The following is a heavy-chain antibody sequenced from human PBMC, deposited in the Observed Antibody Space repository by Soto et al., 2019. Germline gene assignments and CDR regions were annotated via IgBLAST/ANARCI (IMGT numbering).Heavy chain of an antibody. CDR3: AKDFDYYYYAMDV. CDR2: INAGNGNT. Sequence: ASVKVSCKASGYTFTSYAIHWVRQAPGQTLEWMGWINAGNGNTKYSEKFQGRVTITRDTSASTAYMELSSLFSEGTAVYYCAKDFDYYYYAMDVWGQGTTVTVSS. D-gene: IGHD3-3*01. V-gene: IGHV1-3*01. J-gene: IGHJ6*02. CDR1: GYTFTSYA.